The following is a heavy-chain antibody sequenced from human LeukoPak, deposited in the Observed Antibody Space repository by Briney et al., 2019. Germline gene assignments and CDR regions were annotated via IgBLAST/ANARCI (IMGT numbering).Heavy chain of an antibody. V-gene: IGHV3-48*01. D-gene: IGHD3-22*01. CDR1: AFTFTTYS. Sequence: GGSLRLSCAASAFTFTTYSMNWVRQAPGKGLEWLSYISSSSNTIYYADSVKGRFTISRDNAKNSLYLQKNSLRAEDTAVYYCASLIPYYYDSSTYSPGDYWGQGTLVTVS. J-gene: IGHJ4*02. CDR3: ASLIPYYYDSSTYSPGDY. CDR2: ISSSSNTI.